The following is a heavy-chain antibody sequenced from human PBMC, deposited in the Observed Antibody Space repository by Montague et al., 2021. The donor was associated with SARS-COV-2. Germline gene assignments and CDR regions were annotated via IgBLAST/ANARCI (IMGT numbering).Heavy chain of an antibody. Sequence: SETLSLTCTVSGASTASHDWNWTRLSPGKRTEWYGYVYYNGDTKYNPSLQSRVTISIDTSENQFSLRLNSVTAADTAVYFCARGWAFDPWGQGRLVTVSS. CDR3: ARGWAFDP. D-gene: IGHD6-19*01. CDR2: VYYNGDT. J-gene: IGHJ3*01. CDR1: GASTASHD. V-gene: IGHV4-59*08.